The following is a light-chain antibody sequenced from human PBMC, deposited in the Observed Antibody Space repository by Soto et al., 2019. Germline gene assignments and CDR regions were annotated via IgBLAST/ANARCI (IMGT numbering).Light chain of an antibody. CDR1: QSVNSNY. CDR3: QQYGRSPPYT. J-gene: IGKJ3*01. V-gene: IGKV3-20*01. CDR2: GAS. Sequence: EIVMTQSPATLSVSPGERATLSCRASQSVNSNYLAWYQQRPGQAPRLLIYGASSRATGIPDRFSGSGSGTDFTLTISRLEPEDFAVYYCQQYGRSPPYTFGPGTRWIS.